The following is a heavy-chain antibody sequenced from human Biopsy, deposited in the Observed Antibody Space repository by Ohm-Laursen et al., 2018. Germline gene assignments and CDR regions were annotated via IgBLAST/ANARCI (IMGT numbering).Heavy chain of an antibody. CDR1: GFHFSDYY. CDR2: IASSGGTT. V-gene: IGHV3-11*01. J-gene: IGHJ4*02. CDR3: ARDTPETYDYDNDDNSPFPRRYIDY. D-gene: IGHD3-22*01. Sequence: SLRLSCAASGFHFSDYYMSWIRQAPGTGLEWISNIASSGGTTYYVDPVKGRFTISRDNAEKTLYLQMNSLRAEDTAVYYCARDTPETYDYDNDDNSPFPRRYIDYWGQGTLVTVSS.